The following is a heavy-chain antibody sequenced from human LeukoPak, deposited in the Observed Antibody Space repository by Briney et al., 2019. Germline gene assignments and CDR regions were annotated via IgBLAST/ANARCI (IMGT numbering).Heavy chain of an antibody. CDR2: IIPIFGTA. CDR1: GGTFSSYA. J-gene: IGHJ4*02. CDR3: ARGSRDGYNPFDY. V-gene: IGHV1-69*01. Sequence: SVKVSCKASGGTFSSYAISWVGQAPGQGLEWMGGIIPIFGTANYAQKFQGRVTITADESTSTAYMELSSLRSEDTAVYYCARGSRDGYNPFDYWGQGNLVTVSS. D-gene: IGHD5-24*01.